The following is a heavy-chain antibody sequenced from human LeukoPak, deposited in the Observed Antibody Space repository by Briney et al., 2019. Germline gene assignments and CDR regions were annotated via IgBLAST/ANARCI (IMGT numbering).Heavy chain of an antibody. V-gene: IGHV3-11*01. Sequence: PGGSLRLSCAASGFTLSDYYMSWIRQAPGKGLEWVSYISSSGSTIYYADSVKGRFTISRDNAKNSLYLQMNSLRAEDTAVYYCARDYYSNYVGSLDYWGQGTLVTVSS. CDR2: ISSSGSTI. CDR1: GFTLSDYY. J-gene: IGHJ4*02. D-gene: IGHD4-11*01. CDR3: ARDYYSNYVGSLDY.